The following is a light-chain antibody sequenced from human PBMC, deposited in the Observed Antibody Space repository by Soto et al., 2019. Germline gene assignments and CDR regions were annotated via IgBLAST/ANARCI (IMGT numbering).Light chain of an antibody. CDR1: SSNIGSNY. J-gene: IGLJ1*01. Sequence: QSVLTQPPSASGTPGQRVTISCSGSSSNIGSNYVYWYQQLPGTAPKLLIYRNNQRPSGVPDRFSGSKSGTSASLAISGLRSYYEADYYCAAWDVSLGVFVTVTIVTVL. V-gene: IGLV1-47*01. CDR2: RNN. CDR3: AAWDVSLGV.